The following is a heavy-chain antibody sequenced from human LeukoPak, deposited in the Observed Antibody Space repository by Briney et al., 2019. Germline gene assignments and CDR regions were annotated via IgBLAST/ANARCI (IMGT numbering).Heavy chain of an antibody. D-gene: IGHD6-13*01. J-gene: IGHJ2*01. CDR2: IYWDDDK. CDR3: AHSTYSSGIAAAGPRYFDL. V-gene: IGHV2-5*02. Sequence: SGPTLVYPTQTLTFTCTFSGFSLSTSGVGVGWIRQPPGKALEWLALIYWDDDKRYSPSLKSRLTITKDTSKNQVVLKMTNMDPVDTATYYCAHSTYSSGIAAAGPRYFDLWGRGTLVTVS. CDR1: GFSLSTSGVG.